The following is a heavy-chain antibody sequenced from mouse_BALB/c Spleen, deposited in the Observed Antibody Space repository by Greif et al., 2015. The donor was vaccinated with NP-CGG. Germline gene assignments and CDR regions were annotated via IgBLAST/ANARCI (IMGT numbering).Heavy chain of an antibody. CDR1: GYTFTDYY. CDR3: ARRTGTEAMDY. D-gene: IGHD4-1*01. V-gene: IGHV1-84*02. Sequence: VQLQESGPKLVKPGASVKISCKASGYTFTDYYINWVKQKPGQGLEWIGWIYPGSGNTKYNEKFKGKATLTVDTSSSTAYMQLSSLTSEDTTVYFCARRTGTEAMDYWGQGTSATVSS. CDR2: IYPGSGNT. J-gene: IGHJ4*01.